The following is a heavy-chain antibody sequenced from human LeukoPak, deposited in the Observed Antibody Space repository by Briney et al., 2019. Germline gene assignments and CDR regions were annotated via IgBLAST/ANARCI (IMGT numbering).Heavy chain of an antibody. CDR1: GLTFSSHG. Sequence: GGSLRLSGAAPGLTFSSHGMHGGRKAPGKGLEGVAAVLYDVSNKYYPHSVKGRFTISRDNSTATLYLQMDSLRAEDTAVYYCARWGPGKVDDYWGQGTLVTVSS. CDR3: ARWGPGKVDDY. J-gene: IGHJ4*02. D-gene: IGHD4-23*01. CDR2: VLYDVSNK. V-gene: IGHV3-30*02.